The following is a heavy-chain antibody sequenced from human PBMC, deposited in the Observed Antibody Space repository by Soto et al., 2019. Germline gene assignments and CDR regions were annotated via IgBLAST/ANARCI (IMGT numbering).Heavy chain of an antibody. J-gene: IGHJ6*02. Sequence: VQLQESGPGLVKPSETLSLTCTVSGGFVNSDTHSWSWIRQTPGKRLGWIGFIYSGGSTKNPSLRSRVTMSVDTSKNQFSLKLRSVIVADTAVYHCARFVRSCSATTCSTRADVWGQGMTVTVSS. CDR2: IYSGGST. V-gene: IGHV4-61*01. CDR1: GGFVNSDTHS. CDR3: ARFVRSCSATTCSTRADV. D-gene: IGHD2-2*01.